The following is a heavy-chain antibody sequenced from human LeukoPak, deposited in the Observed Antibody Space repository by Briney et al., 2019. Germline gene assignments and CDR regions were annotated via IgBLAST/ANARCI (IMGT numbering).Heavy chain of an antibody. J-gene: IGHJ4*02. V-gene: IGHV4-39*07. CDR1: GASMSNYY. Sequence: SETLSLTCNVSGASMSNYYWVWIRQPPGKGLEWIGSIYHSGTTYSGSTYYNPSLKSRVTISVDTSKNQFSLKLSSVTAADTAVYYCARSAYDSFIDYWGQGTLVTVSS. CDR3: ARSAYDSFIDY. CDR2: IYHSGTTYSGST. D-gene: IGHD3-22*01.